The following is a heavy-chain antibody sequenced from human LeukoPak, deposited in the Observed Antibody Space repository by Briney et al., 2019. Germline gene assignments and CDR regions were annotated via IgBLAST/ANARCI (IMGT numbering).Heavy chain of an antibody. V-gene: IGHV3-7*03. CDR3: ARSIMGGGAFDY. Sequence: PGGSLRLSCAASGYTFSSYWLNWVRQTPGKGLEWVANIKEDGREKYHVDSVKGRFTISRDNAKGPLYLQMNSLRAEDTALYYCARSIMGGGAFDYWGQGTQVTVSS. D-gene: IGHD3-10*01. CDR1: GYTFSSYW. CDR2: IKEDGREK. J-gene: IGHJ4*02.